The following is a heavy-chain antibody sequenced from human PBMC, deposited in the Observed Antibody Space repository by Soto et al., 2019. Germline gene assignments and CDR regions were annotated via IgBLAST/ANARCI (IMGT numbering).Heavy chain of an antibody. CDR1: GGSISSGGYY. CDR2: IYYSGST. Sequence: QVQLQESGPGLVKPSQTLSLTCTVSGGSISSGGYYWIWIRQHPGKGLEWIGYIYYSGSTYYNPSLKRRVTISVDTFKNQFSRKLSSVTAADTAVYYCARDPGYCSGGSCYVNWFDPWGQGTLVTVSS. J-gene: IGHJ5*02. V-gene: IGHV4-31*03. D-gene: IGHD2-15*01. CDR3: ARDPGYCSGGSCYVNWFDP.